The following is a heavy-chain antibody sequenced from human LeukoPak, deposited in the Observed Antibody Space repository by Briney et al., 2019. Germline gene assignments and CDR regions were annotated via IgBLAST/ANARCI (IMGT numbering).Heavy chain of an antibody. CDR2: ISSNGGST. CDR3: ARIERYGSGSYTFYDY. D-gene: IGHD3-10*01. CDR1: GFTFSNYA. V-gene: IGHV3-64*01. J-gene: IGHJ4*02. Sequence: GGSLRLSCVVSGFTFSNYAMHWVRQAPGKGLEYVSAISSNGGSTYYANSVKGRFTISRDNSKNTLYLQMNSLRAEDTAVYYCARIERYGSGSYTFYDYWGQGTLVTVSS.